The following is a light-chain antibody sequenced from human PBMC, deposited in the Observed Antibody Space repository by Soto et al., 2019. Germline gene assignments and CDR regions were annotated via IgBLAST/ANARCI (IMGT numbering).Light chain of an antibody. Sequence: DIVLTQPPDTLSLSQGERATLSCRAIQSVSSSYLAWYQQKPGQAPRLLIHGATTRATGIPARFSGSGSGTEFTLTISSLQSEDFAVYYCQQYNNWPPWTFGQGTKVDIK. CDR2: GAT. CDR3: QQYNNWPPWT. V-gene: IGKV3-15*01. CDR1: QSVSSSY. J-gene: IGKJ1*01.